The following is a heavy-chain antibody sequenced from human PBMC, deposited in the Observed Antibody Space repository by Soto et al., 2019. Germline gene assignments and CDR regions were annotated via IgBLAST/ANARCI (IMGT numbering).Heavy chain of an antibody. D-gene: IGHD5-12*01. Sequence: QVQLQESDAGLVKASQTLSLTCTVSGGSVSSGAYYWTWIRQRPGKGLEWIGYIYYSGSTYYSPSLKSRLSISLDTCKNQFSLRLSSVTAADTAMYYCARARLRAVYAFDIWGQGTMVTVSS. J-gene: IGHJ3*02. CDR3: ARARLRAVYAFDI. CDR2: IYYSGST. V-gene: IGHV4-31*03. CDR1: GGSVSSGAYY.